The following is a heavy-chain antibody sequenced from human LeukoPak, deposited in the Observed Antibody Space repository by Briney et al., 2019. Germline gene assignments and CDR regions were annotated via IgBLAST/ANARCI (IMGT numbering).Heavy chain of an antibody. D-gene: IGHD4-17*01. CDR3: ASGAARSTVTTSDYYYYGMHV. J-gene: IGHJ6*02. CDR2: INHSGST. Sequence: SETLSLTCAVYGGSFSGYYWSWIRQPPGKGLEWIGEINHSGSTNYNPSLKSRVTISVDTSKNQFSLKLSSVTAADTAVYYCASGAARSTVTTSDYYYYGMHVWGQGTTVTVSS. V-gene: IGHV4-34*01. CDR1: GGSFSGYY.